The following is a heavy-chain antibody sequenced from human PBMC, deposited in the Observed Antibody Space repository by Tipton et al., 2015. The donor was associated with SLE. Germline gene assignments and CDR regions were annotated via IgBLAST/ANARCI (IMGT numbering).Heavy chain of an antibody. CDR3: ARGGGVGATAFDY. CDR1: GGSISSHY. Sequence: LRLSCTVSGGSISSHYWSWIRQPPGKGLEWIGSIYYSGSTYYNPSLKSRVTISVDSSKNQFSLKLSSVTAADTAVYYCARGGGVGATAFDYWGQGTLVTVSS. V-gene: IGHV4-59*04. CDR2: IYYSGST. J-gene: IGHJ4*02. D-gene: IGHD1-26*01.